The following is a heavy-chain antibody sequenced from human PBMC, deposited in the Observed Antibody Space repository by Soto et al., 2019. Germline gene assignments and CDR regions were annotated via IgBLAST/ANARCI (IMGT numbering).Heavy chain of an antibody. V-gene: IGHV4-34*01. Sequence: SETLSLTCAVYGGSFSGYYWSWIRQPPGKGLEWIGEINHSGSTNYNPSLKSRVTISVDTSKNQFSLKLSSVTAADTAVYYCARSRENIVVVVAAPSGDWFDPWGQGTLVTVS. D-gene: IGHD2-15*01. J-gene: IGHJ5*02. CDR3: ARSRENIVVVVAAPSGDWFDP. CDR2: INHSGST. CDR1: GGSFSGYY.